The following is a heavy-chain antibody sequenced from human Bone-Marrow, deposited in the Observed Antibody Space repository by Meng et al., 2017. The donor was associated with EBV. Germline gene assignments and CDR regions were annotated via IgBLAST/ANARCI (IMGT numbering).Heavy chain of an antibody. CDR2: IYHSGST. J-gene: IGHJ4*02. V-gene: IGHV4-4*02. Sequence: GQLQGSGPGLVNPSGSRSPTCALAGGSISSSNWWSWVRQPPGKGLEWIGEIYHSGSTNYNPSLRSRVTISVDKSGNQFSLNLNSVTAADTAVYYCARGNAYNVPSFDYWGQGTLVTVSS. CDR1: GGSISSSNW. D-gene: IGHD5-24*01. CDR3: ARGNAYNVPSFDY.